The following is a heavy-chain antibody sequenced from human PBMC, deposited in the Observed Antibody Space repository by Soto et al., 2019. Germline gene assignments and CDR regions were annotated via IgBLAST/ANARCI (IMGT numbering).Heavy chain of an antibody. CDR3: AKDFTPDSRWDIDY. Sequence: EVQLLESGGGLVQPAGSLRLSCAASGFTFSIYTMSWFRQAPGKGLEWVSSIYGNGRSTFYSASVKGRFTISRDIPGNTVYLQMSSLRAEDTAIYYCAKDFTPDSRWDIDYWGQGSLVTVSS. CDR1: GFTFSIYT. J-gene: IGHJ4*02. D-gene: IGHD1-26*01. V-gene: IGHV3-23*01. CDR2: IYGNGRST.